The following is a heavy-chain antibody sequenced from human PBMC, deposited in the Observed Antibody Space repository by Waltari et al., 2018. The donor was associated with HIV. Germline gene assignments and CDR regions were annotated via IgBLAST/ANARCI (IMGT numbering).Heavy chain of an antibody. D-gene: IGHD5-12*01. V-gene: IGHV1-69*04. CDR1: GDTFSSTA. CDR3: ARGRGIHLGMDV. Sequence: QVRLVQSGAEVKKPGSSVKLSCKASGDTFSSTAVTWVRQAPGQGLEWMGRIIPVLHTADYAQKFQGRVTITVDRSTATVYMELSSLRSDDTAVYYCARGRGIHLGMDVWGQGTTVTVSS. J-gene: IGHJ6*02. CDR2: IIPVLHTA.